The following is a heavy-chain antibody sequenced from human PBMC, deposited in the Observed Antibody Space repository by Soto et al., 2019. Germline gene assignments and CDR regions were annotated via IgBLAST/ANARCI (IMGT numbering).Heavy chain of an antibody. CDR2: IIPIFGTA. D-gene: IGHD2-8*01. Sequence: SVKVSCKASGGTLSSYAISWVRQAPGQGLEWMGGIIPIFGTANYAQKFQGRVTITADESTSTAYMELSSLRSEDTAVYYCASGYCTNGVCAGPPYGMDVWGQALTVTVSS. J-gene: IGHJ6*02. CDR1: GGTLSSYA. V-gene: IGHV1-69*13. CDR3: ASGYCTNGVCAGPPYGMDV.